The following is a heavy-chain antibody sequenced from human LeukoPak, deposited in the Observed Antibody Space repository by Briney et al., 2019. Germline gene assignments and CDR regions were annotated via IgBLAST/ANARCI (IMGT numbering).Heavy chain of an antibody. D-gene: IGHD3-10*01. CDR2: INHSGST. J-gene: IGHJ4*02. Sequence: PSETLSLTCAVYGGSFSGYYWSWIRQPPGKGLEWIGEINHSGSTNYNPSLKSRVTISVDTSKNQFSLKLSSVTAADTAVYYCARALAYGSSGFTYWGQGTLVTVSS. V-gene: IGHV4-34*01. CDR3: ARALAYGSSGFTY. CDR1: GGSFSGYY.